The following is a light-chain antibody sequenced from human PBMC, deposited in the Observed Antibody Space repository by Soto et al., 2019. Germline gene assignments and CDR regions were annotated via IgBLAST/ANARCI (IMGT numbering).Light chain of an antibody. CDR1: QSVSSSY. Sequence: PGERATLSCRASQSVSSSYLVWYQQKPGQAPRLLIYGASSRATGVPDRFSGSGSGTEFTLTISSLQSEDFAVYYCQQYNNWPPITFGQGTRLEIK. CDR2: GAS. J-gene: IGKJ5*01. V-gene: IGKV3D-15*01. CDR3: QQYNNWPPIT.